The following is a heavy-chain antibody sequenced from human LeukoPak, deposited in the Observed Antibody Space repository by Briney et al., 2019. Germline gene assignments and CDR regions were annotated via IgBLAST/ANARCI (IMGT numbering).Heavy chain of an antibody. Sequence: PGGSLRLSCAASGFTFSSYGMHWVRQAPGKGLEWVAIIWYDGSKKYYADSVEGRFTISRDNSKNTLYPQMNSLRAEDTAVYFCAREAVSYFYFDYWGQGTLVTVSS. CDR2: IWYDGSKK. V-gene: IGHV3-33*01. J-gene: IGHJ4*02. D-gene: IGHD3-10*01. CDR1: GFTFSSYG. CDR3: AREAVSYFYFDY.